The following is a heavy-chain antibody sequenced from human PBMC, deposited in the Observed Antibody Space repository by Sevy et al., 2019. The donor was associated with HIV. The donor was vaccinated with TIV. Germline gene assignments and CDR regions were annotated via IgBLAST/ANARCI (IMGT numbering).Heavy chain of an antibody. CDR3: VKEGGGEGGDH. CDR1: GFSFSSYG. CDR2: IQYDGSNK. D-gene: IGHD2-21*01. J-gene: IGHJ4*02. Sequence: GGSLRLSCAASGFSFSSYGMHWVRQAPGKGLEWMSYIQYDGSNKDYAHSVKGRFTISRDNSKNTLYLQMNGLRVEDTAVFYCVKEGGGEGGDHWGQGTLVTVSS. V-gene: IGHV3-30*02.